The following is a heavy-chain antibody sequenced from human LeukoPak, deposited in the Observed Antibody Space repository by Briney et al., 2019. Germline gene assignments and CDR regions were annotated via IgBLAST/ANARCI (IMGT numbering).Heavy chain of an antibody. V-gene: IGHV3-11*01. D-gene: IGHD3-10*01. CDR3: ARGLVRGVIPRDY. J-gene: IGHJ4*02. CDR2: ISSSGSTI. CDR1: GFTFSDYY. Sequence: GGSLRLSCAASGFTFSDYYMSWIRQAPGKGLEWVSYISSSGSTIYYVDSVKGRFTISRDNAKNSLYLQMNSLRAEDTAVYYCARGLVRGVIPRDYWGQGTLVTVSS.